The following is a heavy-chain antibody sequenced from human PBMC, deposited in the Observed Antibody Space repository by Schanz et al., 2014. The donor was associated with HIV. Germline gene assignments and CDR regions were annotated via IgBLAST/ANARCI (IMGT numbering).Heavy chain of an antibody. V-gene: IGHV3-21*01. Sequence: DVQLVESGGGLVKRGGSLRLSCAASGFTFNNYGVNWVRQAPGKGLEWISSISSNTNYINYADSVKGRFTISRDNAKNSLYLQMNSLRFADTAVYYCASTVYPYTGSSDYYYGMDVWGQGTTVTVSS. J-gene: IGHJ6*02. CDR3: ASTVYPYTGSSDYYYGMDV. D-gene: IGHD6-6*01. CDR2: ISSNTNYI. CDR1: GFTFNNYG.